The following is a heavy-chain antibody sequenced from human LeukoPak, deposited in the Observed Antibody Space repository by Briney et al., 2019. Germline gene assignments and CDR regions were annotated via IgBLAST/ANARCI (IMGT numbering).Heavy chain of an antibody. CDR2: ISVDGTKT. V-gene: IGHV3-30*04. CDR3: ARDWAGQTEFEGPLDY. D-gene: IGHD1-1*01. Sequence: PGRSLRLSCAVSGFTLSYYPMHWVRQAPGKGLEWVAVISVDGTKTYYADSVKGRFTISRDNSKSTVFLQTNGLRTHDTALYYCARDWAGQTEFEGPLDYWGQGALVTVSS. CDR1: GFTLSYYP. J-gene: IGHJ4*02.